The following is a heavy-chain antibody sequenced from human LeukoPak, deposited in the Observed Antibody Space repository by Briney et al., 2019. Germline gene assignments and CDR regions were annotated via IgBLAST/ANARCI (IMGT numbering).Heavy chain of an antibody. D-gene: IGHD6-6*01. CDR2: LSYDETNK. V-gene: IGHV3-30-3*01. CDR1: GLTFSSYA. CDR3: ARDAEYSSSSVVG. Sequence: GGYLRLCCAASGLTFSSYAIHWGSQAKGKGLEWVALLSYDETNKYYADSVKGRFTISRDNSKNTLYLQMNSLRAEDTAVYYCARDAEYSSSSVVGWGQGTLVTVSS. J-gene: IGHJ4*02.